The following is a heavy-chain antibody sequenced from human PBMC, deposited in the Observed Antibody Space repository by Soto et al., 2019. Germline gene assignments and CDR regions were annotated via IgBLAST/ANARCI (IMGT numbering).Heavy chain of an antibody. Sequence: PSETLSLTCTVSGGSISSGGYYWSWIRQHPGKGLEWIGYIYYSGSTYNNPSLTSRVTISVDTSKNQFSLQLRSVTAADTAVYYCARGPSGDKVDYWGQGILVTVSS. CDR3: ARGPSGDKVDY. D-gene: IGHD7-27*01. J-gene: IGHJ4*02. CDR2: IYYSGST. V-gene: IGHV4-30-4*08. CDR1: GGSISSGGYY.